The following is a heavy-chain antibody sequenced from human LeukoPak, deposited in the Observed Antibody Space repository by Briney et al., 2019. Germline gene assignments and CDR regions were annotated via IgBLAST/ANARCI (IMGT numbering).Heavy chain of an antibody. D-gene: IGHD2-2*01. Sequence: ASVKVSCKASGYTFTSYYMHWVRQAPGQGLEWMGIINISGGSTSYAQKFQGRVTMTRDTSTSTVYMELSSLRSEDTAVYYCARDDVPGVPQVAQLAWSGNFDYWGQGTLVTVSS. J-gene: IGHJ4*02. CDR1: GYTFTSYY. CDR2: INISGGST. CDR3: ARDDVPGVPQVAQLAWSGNFDY. V-gene: IGHV1-46*01.